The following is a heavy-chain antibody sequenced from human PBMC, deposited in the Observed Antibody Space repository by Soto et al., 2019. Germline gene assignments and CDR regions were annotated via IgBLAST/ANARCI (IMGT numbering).Heavy chain of an antibody. D-gene: IGHD3-10*01. J-gene: IGHJ5*02. CDR3: ARDYYNSLDP. V-gene: IGHV4-59*01. CDR1: GDSIGTYY. Sequence: TSETLALACTVSGDSIGTYYLNGIRQPPGKGLEWIGYIYYSGSTSYSPSLKSRVTISVDTSKNQFSLKLRSVTAADTAVHYCARDYYNSLDPWGHGTLVTVSS. CDR2: IYYSGST.